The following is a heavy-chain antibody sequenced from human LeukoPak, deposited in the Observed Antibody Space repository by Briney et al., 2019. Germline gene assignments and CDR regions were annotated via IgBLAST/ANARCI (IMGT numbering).Heavy chain of an antibody. D-gene: IGHD4-17*01. CDR1: GGSISSGGYY. J-gene: IGHJ4*02. V-gene: IGHV4-31*03. CDR2: IYYSGST. CDR3: ARYGGDYVAYDY. Sequence: SETLSLTCTVSGGSISSGGYYWSWIRQHPGKGLEWIGYIYYSGSTYYNPSLKSRVTISVDTSKNQFSLKLSSVTAADTAVYYCARYGGDYVAYDYWGQGTLSPSPQ.